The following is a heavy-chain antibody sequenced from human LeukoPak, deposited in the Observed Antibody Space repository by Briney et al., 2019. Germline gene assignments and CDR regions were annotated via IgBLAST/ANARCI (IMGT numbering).Heavy chain of an antibody. J-gene: IGHJ4*02. CDR2: IYHSGST. D-gene: IGHD1-26*01. CDR3: ARRPVGATHFDY. V-gene: IGHV4-38-2*01. CDR1: GYSISSGYY. Sequence: SETLSLTCAVSGYSISSGYYWGWIRQPPGKGLEWIGSIYHSGSTYYNPSLKSRVTISVDTSKNQSSLKLSSVTAADTAVYYCARRPVGATHFDYWGQGTLVTVSS.